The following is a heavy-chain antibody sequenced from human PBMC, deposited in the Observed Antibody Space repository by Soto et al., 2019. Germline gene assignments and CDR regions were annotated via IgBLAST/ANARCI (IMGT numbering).Heavy chain of an antibody. CDR3: VRGQPHRITIFEVVIRSYDYGMDV. V-gene: IGHV4-34*01. J-gene: IGHJ6*02. D-gene: IGHD3-3*01. CDR1: GGSFTGYY. CDR2: INYRGST. Sequence: SSETLSLTCAVYGGSFTGYYWTWIRQTPGKGLEWIGEINYRGSTYYNPSLECRITMAVDTSKNQFSLKLSSVTAADTAVYFCVRGQPHRITIFEVVIRSYDYGMDVWGQGTTVTVSS.